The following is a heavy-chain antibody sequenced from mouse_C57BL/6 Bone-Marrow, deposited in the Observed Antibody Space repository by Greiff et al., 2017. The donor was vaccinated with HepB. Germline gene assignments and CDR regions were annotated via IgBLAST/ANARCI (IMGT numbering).Heavy chain of an antibody. CDR1: GYTFTDYE. Sequence: QVQLKQSGAELVRPGASVTLSCKASGYTFTDYEMHWVKQTPVHGLEWIGAIDPETGGTAYNQKFKGKAILTADKSSSTAYMELRSLTSEDSAVYYCTRFSLGRDDWGQGTTLTVSS. V-gene: IGHV1-15*01. J-gene: IGHJ2*01. CDR3: TRFSLGRDD. CDR2: IDPETGGT. D-gene: IGHD4-1*01.